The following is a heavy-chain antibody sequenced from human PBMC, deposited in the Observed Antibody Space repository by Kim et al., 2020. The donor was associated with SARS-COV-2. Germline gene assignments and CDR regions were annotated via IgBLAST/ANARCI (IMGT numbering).Heavy chain of an antibody. D-gene: IGHD3-3*01. V-gene: IGHV4-34*01. Sequence: SETLSLICAVYGGSLSDYYWSWIRQPPGKGLEWIGEINHRGSTNYNTSLNSRVTISLDTSKNQFSLILRSVPAADTAVYYCARGLIGSGVSSYVYGLAVWGLGTTVTVTS. CDR3: ARGLIGSGVSSYVYGLAV. CDR1: GGSLSDYY. J-gene: IGHJ6*02. CDR2: INHRGST.